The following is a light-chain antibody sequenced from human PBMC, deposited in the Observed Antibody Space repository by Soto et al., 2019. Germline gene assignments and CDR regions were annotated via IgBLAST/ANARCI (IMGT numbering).Light chain of an antibody. J-gene: IGKJ1*01. V-gene: IGKV3-20*01. CDR2: GAS. Sequence: ESVLTQSPGTLSLSPGERATLSCRASQSVSSSYLAWYQQKPGQAPRLLIYGASSRATGIPDRFSGSGSGTDFTLTIIRLEPEDFAVYYCQQYGSSPWTFGQGTKVDIK. CDR1: QSVSSSY. CDR3: QQYGSSPWT.